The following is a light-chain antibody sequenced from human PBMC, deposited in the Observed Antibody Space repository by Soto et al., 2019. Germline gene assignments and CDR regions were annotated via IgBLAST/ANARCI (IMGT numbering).Light chain of an antibody. CDR1: QSISSY. CDR3: QQRSNWPRT. Sequence: VMTQSPLSLPVTPVEPSSISFMASQSISSYLAWYQQKPGQAPNLLIYDASNRATGIPARFSGSGSGTDFTLTISSLEPEDFAVYYCQQRSNWPRTFGQGTKVDTK. J-gene: IGKJ1*01. CDR2: DAS. V-gene: IGKV3-11*01.